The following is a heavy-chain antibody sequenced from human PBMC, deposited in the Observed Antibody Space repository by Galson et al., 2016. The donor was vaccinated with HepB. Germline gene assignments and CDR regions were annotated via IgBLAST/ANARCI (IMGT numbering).Heavy chain of an antibody. CDR1: GGTFSSYR. V-gene: IGHV1-69*04. CDR3: PRVSDYSSGWPSD. Sequence: SVKVSCKASGGTFSSYRISWVRQAPGQGLEWVGRIMPILGRADYAQRFLGRVTITADKSTNTGYMELSSLRSDDTAVYYCPRVSDYSSGWPSDWGQGTLVTVSS. D-gene: IGHD6-19*01. CDR2: IMPILGRA. J-gene: IGHJ4*02.